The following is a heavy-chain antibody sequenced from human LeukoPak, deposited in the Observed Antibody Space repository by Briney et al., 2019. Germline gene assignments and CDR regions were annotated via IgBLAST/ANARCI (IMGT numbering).Heavy chain of an antibody. CDR2: INHSGST. Sequence: SETLSLTCAVYGGSFSGYYWSWIRQPPGKGLEWIGEINHSGSTNYNPSLKSRVTISVDTSKNQFSLKLSSVTAADTAVYYCARGRYPDYWGQGTLATVSS. D-gene: IGHD1-20*01. CDR1: GGSFSGYY. J-gene: IGHJ4*02. CDR3: ARGRYPDY. V-gene: IGHV4-34*01.